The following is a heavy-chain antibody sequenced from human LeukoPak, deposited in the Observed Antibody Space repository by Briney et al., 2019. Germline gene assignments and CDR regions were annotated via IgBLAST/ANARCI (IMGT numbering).Heavy chain of an antibody. Sequence: PGRSLRLSCTASGFTFGDYAMSWVRQAPGKGLEWVGFIRSKAYGGTTEYAASVKGRFTISRDDSKSIAYLQMNSLKTEDTAVYYCTRLGITIFGVDIIPGDYFDYWGQGTLVTVSS. J-gene: IGHJ4*02. CDR2: IRSKAYGGTT. CDR3: TRLGITIFGVDIIPGDYFDY. CDR1: GFTFGDYA. D-gene: IGHD3-3*01. V-gene: IGHV3-49*04.